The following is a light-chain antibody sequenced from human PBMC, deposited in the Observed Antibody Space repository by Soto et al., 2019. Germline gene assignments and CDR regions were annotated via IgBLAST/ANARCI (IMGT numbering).Light chain of an antibody. CDR1: QSISNF. V-gene: IGKV1-39*01. J-gene: IGKJ4*02. Sequence: IHITHSPSSLSASVVDRVTITCQASQSISNFLNWYQQKPGKAPKLLIHTASGLQSGVPSRFSASGTGTDFTLTISSLQPEDFATYYCQQSYSSPQTFGGGTKVDIK. CDR3: QQSYSSPQT. CDR2: TAS.